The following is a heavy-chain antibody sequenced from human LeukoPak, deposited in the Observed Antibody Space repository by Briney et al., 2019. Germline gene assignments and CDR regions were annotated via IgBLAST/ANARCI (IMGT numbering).Heavy chain of an antibody. CDR1: GFTFSNYE. CDR3: ARVGGSRYSSGWYPPDY. J-gene: IGHJ4*02. CDR2: ISSSGHTI. D-gene: IGHD6-19*01. V-gene: IGHV3-48*03. Sequence: TGGSLILSCAASGFTFSNYEMNWGRQAPGKGLEWVSYISSSGHTIYYADSAKGRFTISRDNAKNSLYLQMNSLRAEDTAVYYCARVGGSRYSSGWYPPDYWGQGTLVTVSS.